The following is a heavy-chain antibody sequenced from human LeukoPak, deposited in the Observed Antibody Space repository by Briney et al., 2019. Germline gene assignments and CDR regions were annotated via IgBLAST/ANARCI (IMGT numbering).Heavy chain of an antibody. J-gene: IGHJ4*02. CDR1: GFTFSDYY. CDR3: ARGRIDGYTDY. D-gene: IGHD5-24*01. Sequence: PGGSLRLSCAASGFTFSDYYMSWIRQAPGKGLEWVSYISSSGTSIDYADSVKGRFTISRDNAKKSLYLQMNSLRAEDTAVYYCARGRIDGYTDYWGQGTLVTVSS. CDR2: ISSSGTSI. V-gene: IGHV3-11*04.